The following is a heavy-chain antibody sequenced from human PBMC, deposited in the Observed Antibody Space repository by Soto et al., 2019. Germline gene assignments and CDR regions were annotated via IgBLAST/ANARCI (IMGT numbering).Heavy chain of an antibody. J-gene: IGHJ4*01. CDR1: GFTFSDAW. D-gene: IGHD3-9*01. V-gene: IGHV3-15*07. CDR3: TTDSLFTGQLVRMDN. CDR2: IKSKIDGGTT. Sequence: GGSLRLSCAASGFTFSDAWINWVRQAPGKGLEWVGRIKSKIDGGTTDFAAPVKGRFAILRDDSRDMVYMEMYSLKTDDTAVYYCTTDSLFTGQLVRMDNWGHGTLVTSPQ.